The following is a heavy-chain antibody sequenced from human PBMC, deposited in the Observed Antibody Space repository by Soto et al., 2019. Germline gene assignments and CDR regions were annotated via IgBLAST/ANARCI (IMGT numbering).Heavy chain of an antibody. Sequence: QVELQESGPGLVKPSQTLSLTCTVSGGSISSGGYYWSWIRQHPGKGLEWIWYIYDSGSTYYNTTLKSRVTISVDTSKNHFSLKLSSVTAADTGVYYCASQATGWYPDYWGQGTLVTVSS. J-gene: IGHJ4*02. V-gene: IGHV4-31*03. CDR1: GGSISSGGYY. D-gene: IGHD6-19*01. CDR2: IYDSGST. CDR3: ASQATGWYPDY.